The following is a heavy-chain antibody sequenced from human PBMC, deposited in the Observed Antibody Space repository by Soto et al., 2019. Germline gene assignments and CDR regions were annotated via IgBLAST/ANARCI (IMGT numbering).Heavy chain of an antibody. V-gene: IGHV3-23*01. D-gene: IGHD2-15*01. CDR2: ISDSSGRT. CDR3: AKAQYCSGGSCYGWGDAFDI. J-gene: IGHJ3*02. CDR1: RFTFSNYA. Sequence: EVQLLEAGGGLVQPGGSLRLSCAASRFTFSNYAMNWVRQAPGKGLEWVSAISDSSGRTYYADSVKGRFTVSRDNSKNTLYLQMNSLRADDTAVYYCAKAQYCSGGSCYGWGDAFDIWGQGTMVTVSS.